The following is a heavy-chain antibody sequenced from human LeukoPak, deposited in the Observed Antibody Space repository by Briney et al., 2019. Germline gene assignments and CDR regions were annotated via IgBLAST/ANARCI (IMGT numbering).Heavy chain of an antibody. Sequence: GGSLRLSCAASGFTFSSYWMHWVRQAPGKGLEWVSAISGSGGSTYYADSVKGRFTISRDNSKNTLYLQMNSLRAEDTAVYYCARGWNDASMGYYMDVWGKGTTVTVSS. CDR3: ARGWNDASMGYYMDV. D-gene: IGHD1-1*01. CDR2: ISGSGGST. V-gene: IGHV3-23*01. J-gene: IGHJ6*03. CDR1: GFTFSSYW.